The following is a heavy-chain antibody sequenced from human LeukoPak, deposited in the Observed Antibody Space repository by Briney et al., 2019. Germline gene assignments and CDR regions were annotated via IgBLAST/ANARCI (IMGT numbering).Heavy chain of an antibody. J-gene: IGHJ4*02. Sequence: GGSLRLSCTASGFTFSTYSINWVRQAPGKGLEWVTSISSSGSYIYYADSVKGRFTISRDNAKNSLYLQMNSLRADDTAVYYSARGGSNYQIDSGLDYWGQGTLVTVSS. V-gene: IGHV3-21*01. CDR1: GFTFSTYS. CDR3: ARGGSNYQIDSGLDY. CDR2: ISSSGSYI. D-gene: IGHD4-11*01.